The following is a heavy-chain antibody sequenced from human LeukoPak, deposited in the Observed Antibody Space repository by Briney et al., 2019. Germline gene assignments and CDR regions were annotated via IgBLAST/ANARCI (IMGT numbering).Heavy chain of an antibody. Sequence: SETLSLTCAVYGGSFSGYYWSWIRQPPGKGLEWIGEINHSGSTNYNPSLKSRVTISVDTSKNHFSLKLSSVTAADTAVYYCASFYRYYYYGMDVWGQGTTVTVSS. V-gene: IGHV4-34*01. CDR3: ASFYRYYYYGMDV. CDR2: INHSGST. J-gene: IGHJ6*02. D-gene: IGHD2/OR15-2a*01. CDR1: GGSFSGYY.